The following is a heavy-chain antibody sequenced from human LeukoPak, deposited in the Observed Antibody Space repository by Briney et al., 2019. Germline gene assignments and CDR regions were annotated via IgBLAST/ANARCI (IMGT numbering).Heavy chain of an antibody. V-gene: IGHV3-7*01. J-gene: IGHJ6*03. Sequence: GGSLRLSCAASGFTLIKYWMSWVRQAPGKGLEWVANIKQDGSAKYYVDSVKGRFTISRDNAKNSLYLQMNSLRADDTAVYYCVGDMDVWAKGTTVTVSS. CDR2: IKQDGSAK. CDR3: VGDMDV. CDR1: GFTLIKYW.